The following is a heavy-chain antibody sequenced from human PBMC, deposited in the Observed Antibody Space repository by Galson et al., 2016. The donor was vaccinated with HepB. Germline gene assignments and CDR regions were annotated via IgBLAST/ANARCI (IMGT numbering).Heavy chain of an antibody. J-gene: IGHJ4*02. CDR2: ISYDGSNK. CDR3: AHTWGRGWWNLDY. V-gene: IGHV3-30*03. CDR1: GFTFSSYG. D-gene: IGHD2-8*02. Sequence: SLRLSCAASGFTFSSYGMHWVRQAPGKGLEWVAVISYDGSNKYYADSVRGRFTISRDNSKNTLYLQMNSLRAEDTALYYCAHTWGRGWWNLDYWGQGTLVTVSS.